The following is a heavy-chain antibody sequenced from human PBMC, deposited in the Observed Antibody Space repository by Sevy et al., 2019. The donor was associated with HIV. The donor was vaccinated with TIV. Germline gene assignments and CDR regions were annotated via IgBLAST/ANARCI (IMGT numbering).Heavy chain of an antibody. Sequence: GGSRRLSCAASGFPFNDHAMHWVRQVPGKGLEWVSGISWNSRNIGYADSVKGRFTISRDNARHFVYLEMNSLRTEDTDFYYCAKDINRGCDGVNCYSYYYYFYGLDVWGQGTTVTVSS. CDR3: AKDINRGCDGVNCYSYYYYFYGLDV. D-gene: IGHD2-21*01. CDR1: GFPFNDHA. V-gene: IGHV3-9*01. J-gene: IGHJ6*02. CDR2: ISWNSRNI.